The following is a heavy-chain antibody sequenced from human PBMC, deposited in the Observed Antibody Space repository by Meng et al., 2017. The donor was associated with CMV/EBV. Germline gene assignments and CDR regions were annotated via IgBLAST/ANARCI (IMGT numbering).Heavy chain of an antibody. V-gene: IGHV1-18*01. CDR2: ISAYNGNT. Sequence: ASLLVSCKASGYSFTSYGISWVRQAPRQGLEWMGWISAYNGNTTYAQKLQGRVTMTTDTSTSTAYMELRSLRYDDTAAYYCARNDVGNYILSYFDYWGQGTLVTVSS. D-gene: IGHD3-9*01. CDR3: ARNDVGNYILSYFDY. CDR1: GYSFTSYG. J-gene: IGHJ4*02.